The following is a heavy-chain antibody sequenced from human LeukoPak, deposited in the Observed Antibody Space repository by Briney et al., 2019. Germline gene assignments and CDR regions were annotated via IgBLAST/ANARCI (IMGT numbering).Heavy chain of an antibody. CDR1: GGSISSYY. J-gene: IGHJ6*02. CDR2: IYYSGST. D-gene: IGHD6-19*01. CDR3: ARAEAVAFMDV. V-gene: IGHV4-59*01. Sequence: SETLSLTCTVSGGSISSYYWSWIRQPPGKGLEWIGYIYYSGSTNYNPSLKSRVTISVDTSKNQFSLKLSSATAADTAVYYCARAEAVAFMDVWGQGTTVTVSS.